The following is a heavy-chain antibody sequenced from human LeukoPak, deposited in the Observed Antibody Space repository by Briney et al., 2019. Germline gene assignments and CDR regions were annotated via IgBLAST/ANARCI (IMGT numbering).Heavy chain of an antibody. J-gene: IGHJ4*02. Sequence: GSVKVSCKASGYTFTTYYMHWVRQAPGQGLEWMGIINFSGGRTSYTQKFQGRVTMTRDTSTSIVYMELSSLRSEDTAVYYCARDTTRYFDYWGQGTLVSFSA. CDR3: ARDTTRYFDY. D-gene: IGHD1-1*01. CDR1: GYTFTTYY. CDR2: INFSGGRT. V-gene: IGHV1-46*01.